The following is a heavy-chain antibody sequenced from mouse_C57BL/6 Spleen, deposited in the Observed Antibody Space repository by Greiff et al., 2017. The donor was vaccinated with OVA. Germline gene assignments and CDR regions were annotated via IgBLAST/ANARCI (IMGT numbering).Heavy chain of an antibody. CDR3: ARSPSITTVVATDY. J-gene: IGHJ2*01. V-gene: IGHV1-69*01. CDR2: IDPSDSYT. CDR1: GYTFTSYW. D-gene: IGHD1-1*01. Sequence: VQLQQPGAELVMPGASVKLSCKASGYTFTSYWMHWVKQRPGQGLEWIGEIDPSDSYTNYNQKFKGKSTLTVDKSSSTAYMQLSSLTSEDSAVYYCARSPSITTVVATDYWGQGTTLTVSS.